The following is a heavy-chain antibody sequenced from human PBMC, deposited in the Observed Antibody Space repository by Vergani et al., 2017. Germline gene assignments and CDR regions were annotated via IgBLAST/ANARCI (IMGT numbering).Heavy chain of an antibody. V-gene: IGHV3-23*04. Sequence: EVQPVESGGGLVQPGGSLRLSCAASGFTFSSYAMSWVRQAPGKGLEWVSAISGRGGSTYYADSVKGRFTISRDNSKNTLYLQMNSLRAEDTAVYYCANDAGWSSSWKGDYWGQGTLVTVSS. CDR1: GFTFSSYA. CDR2: ISGRGGST. CDR3: ANDAGWSSSWKGDY. D-gene: IGHD6-13*01. J-gene: IGHJ4*02.